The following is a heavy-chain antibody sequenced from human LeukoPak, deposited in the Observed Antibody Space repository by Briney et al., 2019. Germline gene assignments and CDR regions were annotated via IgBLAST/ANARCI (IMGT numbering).Heavy chain of an antibody. D-gene: IGHD3-10*01. Sequence: SVKVSCKASGGTFISYAISWVRQAPGQGLEWMGGIIPIFGTANYAQKFQGRVIMTTDTSTSTIYMELRSLRSDDTAVYYCARDGRWFGEFKGDYWGQGTLVTVSS. V-gene: IGHV1-69*05. J-gene: IGHJ4*02. CDR1: GGTFISYA. CDR3: ARDGRWFGEFKGDY. CDR2: IIPIFGTA.